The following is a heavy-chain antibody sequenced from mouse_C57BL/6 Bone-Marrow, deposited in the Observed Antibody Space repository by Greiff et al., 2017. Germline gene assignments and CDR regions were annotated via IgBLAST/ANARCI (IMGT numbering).Heavy chain of an antibody. Sequence: QVQLQQSGPELVKPGASVKISCKASGYAFSSSWLNWVKQRPGKGLEWIGRIYPGDGDTNYNGKFKGKGTLTADKASSTDYMQLSSLSTEDSAVYFCARFGSSYPHWYIDVWGTGTTVTVSS. CDR3: ARFGSSYPHWYIDV. CDR1: GYAFSSSW. D-gene: IGHD1-1*01. J-gene: IGHJ1*03. V-gene: IGHV1-82*01. CDR2: IYPGDGDT.